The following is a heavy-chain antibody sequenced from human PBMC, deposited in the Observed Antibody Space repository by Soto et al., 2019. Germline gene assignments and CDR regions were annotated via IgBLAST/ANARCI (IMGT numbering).Heavy chain of an antibody. CDR2: ISWKSGSV. V-gene: IGHV3-9*01. J-gene: IGHJ4*02. Sequence: PGGSLRLSCVPSGFSVDEYAMHWVRQAPGKGLEWVSTISWKSGSVAYANSAKGRFTISRDAAKNSLYLQMNSLRPEDTAFYYCAKAGLIAAPPDFWGQGTLVTVSS. CDR3: AKAGLIAAPPDF. CDR1: GFSVDEYA. D-gene: IGHD6-25*01.